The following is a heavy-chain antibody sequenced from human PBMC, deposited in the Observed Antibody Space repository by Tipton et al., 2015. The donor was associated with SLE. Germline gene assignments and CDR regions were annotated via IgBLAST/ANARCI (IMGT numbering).Heavy chain of an antibody. CDR2: IYYSGST. Sequence: TLSLTCTVSGGSISSGGYYWSWIRQHPGKGLEWIGYIYYSGSTYYNPSLKSRVTISVDTTKNQFSLKLSSVTAADTAVYYCASKDGYHSPVAFDIWGQGTMVTVSS. CDR1: GGSISSGGYY. CDR3: ASKDGYHSPVAFDI. J-gene: IGHJ3*02. V-gene: IGHV4-31*03. D-gene: IGHD5-24*01.